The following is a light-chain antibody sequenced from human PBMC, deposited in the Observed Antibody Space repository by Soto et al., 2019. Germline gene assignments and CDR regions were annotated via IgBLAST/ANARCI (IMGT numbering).Light chain of an antibody. J-gene: IGLJ3*02. CDR3: QSYDNSLGGSV. CDR1: SSNIRAGYD. V-gene: IGLV1-40*01. CDR2: GNS. Sequence: QPVLTQPPSVSGAPGQRVTISCTGSSSNIRAGYDVHWYQQLPGTAPKLLIYGNSNRPSGVPDRFSGSKSGTSASLAITGLQAEDEADYYCQSYDNSLGGSVFGGGTKLTVL.